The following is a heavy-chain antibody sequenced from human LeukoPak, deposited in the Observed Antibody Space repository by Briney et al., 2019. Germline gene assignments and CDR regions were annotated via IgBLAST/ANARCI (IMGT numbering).Heavy chain of an antibody. D-gene: IGHD3-9*01. CDR2: IKPDEGAK. CDR3: ARGSAYDILTGYYRGGWFDP. Sequence: GGSLRLSCAASGFTFSSDWMIWVRQPPGKGLEWVANIKPDEGAKYYVDSVKGRFTISRDNAKNSLYLQMNSLRAEDTAVYYCARGSAYDILTGYYRGGWFDPWGQGTLVTVSS. J-gene: IGHJ5*02. V-gene: IGHV3-7*01. CDR1: GFTFSSDW.